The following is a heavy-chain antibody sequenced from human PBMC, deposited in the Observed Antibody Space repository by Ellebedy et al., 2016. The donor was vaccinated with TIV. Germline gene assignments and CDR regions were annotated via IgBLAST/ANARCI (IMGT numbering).Heavy chain of an antibody. CDR3: AREREPSYGYRGLVYYYYGMDV. CDR2: ISGSGGST. D-gene: IGHD5-18*01. CDR1: GFTFSSYA. Sequence: GESLKISCAASGFTFSSYAMSWVRQAPGKGLEWVSAISGSGGSTYYADSVKGRFTISRDNAKNSLYLQMNSLRDEDTAVYYCAREREPSYGYRGLVYYYYGMDVWGQGTTVTVSS. V-gene: IGHV3-23*01. J-gene: IGHJ6*02.